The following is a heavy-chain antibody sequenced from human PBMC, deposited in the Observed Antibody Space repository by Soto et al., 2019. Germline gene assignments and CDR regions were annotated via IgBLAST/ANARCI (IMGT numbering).Heavy chain of an antibody. Sequence: QVHLVQPGAGVKRPGPSGKVSGKASGGPFRGYAISGVRQPPDKGLEWLGGIIPIFGTANYAQKFQGRVTITADESTSTAYMELSSLRSEDTAVYYCARGQLVHYFDYWGQGTLVTVSS. D-gene: IGHD6-6*01. CDR3: ARGQLVHYFDY. CDR1: GGPFRGYA. CDR2: IIPIFGTA. V-gene: IGHV1-69*01. J-gene: IGHJ4*02.